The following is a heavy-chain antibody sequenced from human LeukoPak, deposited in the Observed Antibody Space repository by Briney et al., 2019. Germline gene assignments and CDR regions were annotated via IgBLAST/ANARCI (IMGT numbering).Heavy chain of an antibody. V-gene: IGHV3-23*01. J-gene: IGHJ4*02. CDR3: AKNGGYSYGLYYFDY. CDR1: GFTFSSYA. Sequence: GGSLRLSCAASGFTFSSYAMSWVRQAPGKGLEWVSAISGSGGSTYYADSLTGRFTISRDNSKNMVYLQMDSLRAEDSAVYYCAKNGGYSYGLYYFDYWGQGALVTVSS. D-gene: IGHD5-18*01. CDR2: ISGSGGST.